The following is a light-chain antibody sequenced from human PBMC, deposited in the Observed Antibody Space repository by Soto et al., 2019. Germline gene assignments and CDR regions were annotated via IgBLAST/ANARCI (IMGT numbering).Light chain of an antibody. V-gene: IGKV1-9*01. J-gene: IGKJ5*01. Sequence: IQLTQSPSSLSASVGDRVTITCRASQGIGNYLAWYQQKPGEAPKLLIYAASTLQSGVPSRFSGSGSGTDFTLTISSLQAEDFATYYCQQLSSYPSTFGGGTRLEIK. CDR3: QQLSSYPST. CDR2: AAS. CDR1: QGIGNY.